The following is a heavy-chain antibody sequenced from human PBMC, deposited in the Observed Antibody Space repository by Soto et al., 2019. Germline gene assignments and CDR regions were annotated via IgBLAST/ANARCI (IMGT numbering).Heavy chain of an antibody. J-gene: IGHJ4*02. CDR3: ASPSDEMATISPFDY. CDR1: GFTFSSYA. Sequence: GGSLRLSCAASGFTFSSYAMHWVRQAPGKGLEWVAVISYDGSNKYYADSVKGRFTISRDNSKNTLYLQMNSLRAEDTAVYYCASPSDEMATISPFDYWGQGTLVTVSS. V-gene: IGHV3-30-3*01. D-gene: IGHD5-12*01. CDR2: ISYDGSNK.